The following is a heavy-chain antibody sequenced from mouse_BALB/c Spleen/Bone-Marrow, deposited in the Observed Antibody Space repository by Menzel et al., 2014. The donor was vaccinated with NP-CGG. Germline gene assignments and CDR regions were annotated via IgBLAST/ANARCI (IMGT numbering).Heavy chain of an antibody. V-gene: IGHV14-1*02. CDR1: GFNIKDYY. CDR3: ARHYYGTSYVGYFDY. CDR2: IDPENGNT. J-gene: IGHJ2*01. D-gene: IGHD1-1*01. Sequence: EVKVVESGAELVRPGALVKLSCKASGFNIKDYYMHWVKQRPEQGLEWIGWIDPENGNTIYYPKFQGKASITADTSSNTAFLQLSSLTSEDTAVYYCARHYYGTSYVGYFDYWGQGTTLTVSS.